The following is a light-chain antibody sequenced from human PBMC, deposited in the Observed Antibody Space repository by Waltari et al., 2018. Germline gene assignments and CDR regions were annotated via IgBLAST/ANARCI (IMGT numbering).Light chain of an antibody. CDR3: QQYNTYPWT. CDR1: QSLSSW. V-gene: IGKV1-5*01. Sequence: DIQMIQSPSIVSASVGDRVTITCRASQSLSSWLAWYQQKPGKAPKLLIYYASSLESGVPSRFSGSGSGTEFTLTISSLQPDDFAAYYCQQYNTYPWTFGQGTKVEIK. J-gene: IGKJ1*01. CDR2: YAS.